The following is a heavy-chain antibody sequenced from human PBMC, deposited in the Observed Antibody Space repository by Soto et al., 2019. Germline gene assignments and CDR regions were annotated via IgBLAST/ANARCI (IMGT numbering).Heavy chain of an antibody. D-gene: IGHD6-19*01. J-gene: IGHJ4*02. Sequence: EVQLLESGGGLVQPGGSLRLFCAASGFTFSNYAMTWVRQAPGKGLEWVSTITSGGDTYFGDTVKGRFTISRDISKSTLYLQMDSLRAEDTAVYYCATTDKFNSQSSGWANRFDSWGQGTLVTVSS. V-gene: IGHV3-23*01. CDR3: ATTDKFNSQSSGWANRFDS. CDR2: ITSGGDT. CDR1: GFTFSNYA.